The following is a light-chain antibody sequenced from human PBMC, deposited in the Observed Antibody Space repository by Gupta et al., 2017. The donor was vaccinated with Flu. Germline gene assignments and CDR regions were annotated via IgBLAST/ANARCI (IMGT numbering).Light chain of an antibody. J-gene: IGKJ3*01. Sequence: GTLSLSPGDRATLSCRASQGVSSNFLAWYQQRPGQAPRLLMSGASHRATGIPDRFSGSGSGTDFTLTISRLEPEDVAVYYCQQFGSIPFTFGPGTXVDIK. V-gene: IGKV3-20*01. CDR3: QQFGSIPFT. CDR2: GAS. CDR1: QGVSSNF.